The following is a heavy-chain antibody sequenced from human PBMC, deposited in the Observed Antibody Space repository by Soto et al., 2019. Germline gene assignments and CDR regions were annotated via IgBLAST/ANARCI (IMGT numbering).Heavy chain of an antibody. D-gene: IGHD1-26*01. J-gene: IGHJ6*02. CDR1: GDSVSSNSAA. Sequence: PSQTLSLTCAMSGDSVSSNSAAWNWIRQSPSRGLEWLGRTYYRSKWYNDYAVSVKSRITINPDTSKNQFSLQLNSVTPEDTAVYYCARVVGAPGPRATYYYYYGMDVWGQGTTVTVS. CDR2: TYYRSKWYN. CDR3: ARVVGAPGPRATYYYYYGMDV. V-gene: IGHV6-1*01.